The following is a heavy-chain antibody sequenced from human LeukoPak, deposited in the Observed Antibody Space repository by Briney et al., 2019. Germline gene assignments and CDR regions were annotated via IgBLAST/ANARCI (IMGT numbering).Heavy chain of an antibody. Sequence: GGSLRLSFAASGFTFRGYAMSGVGRPPGRGLEWVSAISGSGGRTYYADSVKGRFTISRDNTKNTLYLQMNSLRAEDTAVYYCAKDKPDSYDAFDIWGQGTMVTVSS. D-gene: IGHD5-18*01. CDR2: ISGSGGRT. J-gene: IGHJ3*02. CDR3: AKDKPDSYDAFDI. V-gene: IGHV3-23*01. CDR1: GFTFRGYA.